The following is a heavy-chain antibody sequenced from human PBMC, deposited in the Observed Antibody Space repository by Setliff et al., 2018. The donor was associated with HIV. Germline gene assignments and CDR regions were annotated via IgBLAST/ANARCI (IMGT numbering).Heavy chain of an antibody. Sequence: SETLSLTCTVSGGSTISSGSYYWSWIRQPAGKGLEWIGRIYTSGSTNFSPSLKSRVTISVDTSKNQFSLKLRSVTAADSAVYYCARGSGWPTYFDSWGRGTLVTVS. CDR3: ARGSGWPTYFDS. CDR1: GGSTISSGSYY. V-gene: IGHV4-61*02. J-gene: IGHJ4*02. CDR2: IYTSGST. D-gene: IGHD6-19*01.